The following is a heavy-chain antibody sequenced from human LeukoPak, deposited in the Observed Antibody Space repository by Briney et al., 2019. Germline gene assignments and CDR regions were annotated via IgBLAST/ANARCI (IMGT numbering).Heavy chain of an antibody. Sequence: PGGSLRLSCAASGFTFSSYGMSWVRQAPGKGLEWVSAISGSGGSTYYADSVKGRFTISRDNSKNTLYLQMNSLRAEDTAVYYCAKDQDYYGSGSYYNWGQGTLVTVSS. CDR3: AKDQDYYGSGSYYN. CDR1: GFTFSSYG. J-gene: IGHJ4*02. V-gene: IGHV3-23*01. CDR2: ISGSGGST. D-gene: IGHD3-10*01.